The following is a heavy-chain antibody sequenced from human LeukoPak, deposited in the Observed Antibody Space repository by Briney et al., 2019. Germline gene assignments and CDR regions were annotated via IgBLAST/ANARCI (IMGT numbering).Heavy chain of an antibody. CDR2: ISSSGSTI. D-gene: IGHD2-21*01. Sequence: GGSLRLSCAASGFTFSDYYMSWIRQAPGKGLEWVSYISSSGSTIYYADSVKGRFTISRDNAKNSLYLQMNSLRAEDTAVYYCVRDNPRCCGVIPANIDDYWGQGTLVTVSS. J-gene: IGHJ4*01. CDR1: GFTFSDYY. CDR3: VRDNPRCCGVIPANIDDY. V-gene: IGHV3-11*04.